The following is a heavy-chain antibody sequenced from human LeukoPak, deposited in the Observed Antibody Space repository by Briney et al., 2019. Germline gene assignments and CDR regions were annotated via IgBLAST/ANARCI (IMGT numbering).Heavy chain of an antibody. D-gene: IGHD6-13*01. CDR3: ARLHSSSWYHDAFDI. CDR2: INPSGGST. CDR1: GYTFTSHY. Sequence: ASVKVSCKASGYTFTSHYMHWVRQAPGQGLEWMGIINPSGGSTSYAQKFQGRVTMTRDTSTSTVYMELSSLRSEDTAVYYCARLHSSSWYHDAFDIWGQGTMVTVSS. V-gene: IGHV1-46*01. J-gene: IGHJ3*02.